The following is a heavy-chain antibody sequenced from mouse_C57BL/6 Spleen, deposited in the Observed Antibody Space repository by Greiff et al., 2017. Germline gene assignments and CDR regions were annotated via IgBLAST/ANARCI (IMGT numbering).Heavy chain of an antibody. J-gene: IGHJ2*01. V-gene: IGHV1-74*01. CDR1: GYTFTSYW. CDR3: AIPNYSNSVDY. Sequence: VQLQQPGPELVKPGASVKVSCKASGYTFTSYWMHWVKQRPGQGLEWIGRIHPSDSATNYNPKFKGKATLTVDKSSSPAYMQLSSLKSDDSAVYYCAIPNYSNSVDYWGQGTTLTVSS. CDR2: IHPSDSAT. D-gene: IGHD2-5*01.